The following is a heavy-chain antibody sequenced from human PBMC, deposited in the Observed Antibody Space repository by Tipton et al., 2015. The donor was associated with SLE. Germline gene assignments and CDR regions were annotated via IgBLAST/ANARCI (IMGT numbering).Heavy chain of an antibody. CDR1: GFTFSSYA. Sequence: SLRLSCAASGFTFSSYAMSWVRQAPGKGLEWVSVIYSGGSTYYADSVKGRFTISRDNSKNTLYLQMNSLRAEDTALYYCAKGFGQGYCSGGSCFDAFDIWGQGTMVTVSS. V-gene: IGHV3-23*03. CDR3: AKGFGQGYCSGGSCFDAFDI. D-gene: IGHD2-15*01. CDR2: IYSGGST. J-gene: IGHJ3*02.